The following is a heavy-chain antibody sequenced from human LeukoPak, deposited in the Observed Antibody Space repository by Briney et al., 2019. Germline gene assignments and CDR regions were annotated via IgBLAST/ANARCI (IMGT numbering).Heavy chain of an antibody. J-gene: IGHJ3*02. Sequence: GGSLRLSCAASGFTFSNYWMSWVRQAPGKGLEWVANIKEDGSEKYYVDSVKGRFTISRDNAKKSLYLQMNSLRAEDTAVYYCARVYLGGSYWAYSQNAFDIWGQGTMVTVSS. CDR2: IKEDGSEK. V-gene: IGHV3-7*01. CDR1: GFTFSNYW. D-gene: IGHD1-26*01. CDR3: ARVYLGGSYWAYSQNAFDI.